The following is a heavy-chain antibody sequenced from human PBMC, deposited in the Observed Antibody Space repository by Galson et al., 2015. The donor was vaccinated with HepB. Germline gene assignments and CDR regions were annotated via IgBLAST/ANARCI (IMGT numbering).Heavy chain of an antibody. CDR3: ARDLMWLSHYIPSYYDAMDV. J-gene: IGHJ6*02. CDR2: ISTSSTTK. Sequence: SLRLSCAASGFTFSDYNMNWVRQAPGKGLEWVSYISTSSTTKYYADSVKGRFTISRDNGKNSLYLQINSLRDEDTAVYYCARDLMWLSHYIPSYYDAMDVWGQGTTVTVSS. D-gene: IGHD3-22*01. V-gene: IGHV3-48*02. CDR1: GFTFSDYN.